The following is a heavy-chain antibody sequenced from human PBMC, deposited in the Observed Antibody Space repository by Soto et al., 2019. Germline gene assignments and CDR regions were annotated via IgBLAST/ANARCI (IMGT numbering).Heavy chain of an antibody. CDR3: ARGPSITIFGVAPGWFDP. V-gene: IGHV1-18*01. J-gene: IGHJ5*02. D-gene: IGHD3-3*01. Sequence: ASVKVSCKASGYTFTSYGISWVRQAPGQGLERMGWISAYNGNTNYAQKLQGRVTMTTDTSTSTAYMELRSLRSDDTAVYYFARGPSITIFGVAPGWFDPWGQGTLVTVSS. CDR1: GYTFTSYG. CDR2: ISAYNGNT.